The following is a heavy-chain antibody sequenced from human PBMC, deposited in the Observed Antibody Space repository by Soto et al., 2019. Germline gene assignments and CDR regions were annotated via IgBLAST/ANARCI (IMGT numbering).Heavy chain of an antibody. CDR3: ASSPRGYCSSTSCRELGNYYGMDV. D-gene: IGHD2-2*01. J-gene: IGHJ6*02. CDR1: GYRFTNYW. V-gene: IGHV5-51*01. Sequence: PGESLTISCKGSGYRFTNYWIGWVRQMPGKGLEWMGIIYPGDSDTRYSPSFQGQVTISADKSINTAYLQWSSLKASDTAMYYCASSPRGYCSSTSCRELGNYYGMDVLGQGTTVTVSS. CDR2: IYPGDSDT.